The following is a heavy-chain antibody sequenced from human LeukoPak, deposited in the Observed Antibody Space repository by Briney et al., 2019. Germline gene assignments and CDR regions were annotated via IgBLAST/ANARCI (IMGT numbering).Heavy chain of an antibody. J-gene: IGHJ4*02. Sequence: GGSLRLSCEASVFTLSTYFISWIRQDPGKGLEWVSYITNSGRSTKYADAVKGRFTMSRDNAKHSVYLEMTDLSAEDTAVYYCAREDSGYYHVFDVWGQGTRVTVSS. V-gene: IGHV3-11*04. CDR1: VFTLSTYF. D-gene: IGHD3-22*01. CDR2: ITNSGRST. CDR3: AREDSGYYHVFDV.